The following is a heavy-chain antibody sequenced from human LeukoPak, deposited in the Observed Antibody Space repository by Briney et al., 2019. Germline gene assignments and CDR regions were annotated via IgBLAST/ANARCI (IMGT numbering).Heavy chain of an antibody. CDR1: GFTFSSYE. J-gene: IGHJ4*02. D-gene: IGHD3-22*01. CDR2: ISSSGSTI. V-gene: IGHV3-48*03. CDR3: ARDRSSGYYGTSGY. Sequence: PGGSLRLSCAVSGFTFSSYEMNWVRQAPGRGLEWVSYISSSGSTIHYADSVKGRFTISRDNAKNSLYLQMNSLRAEDTAVYYCARDRSSGYYGTSGYWGQGTLVTVSS.